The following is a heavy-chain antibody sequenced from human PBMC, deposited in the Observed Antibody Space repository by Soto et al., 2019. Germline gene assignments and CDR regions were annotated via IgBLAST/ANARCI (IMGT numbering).Heavy chain of an antibody. J-gene: IGHJ6*02. CDR3: AGKRYSYGYALYYYYGMDV. D-gene: IGHD5-18*01. Sequence: GGSLRLSCAASGFTFSSYAMSWLRQAPGKGLEWVSAISGSGGSTYYADSVKGRFTISRDNSKNTLYLQMNSLRAEDTAVYYCAGKRYSYGYALYYYYGMDVWGQGTTVTVSS. CDR1: GFTFSSYA. CDR2: ISGSGGST. V-gene: IGHV3-23*01.